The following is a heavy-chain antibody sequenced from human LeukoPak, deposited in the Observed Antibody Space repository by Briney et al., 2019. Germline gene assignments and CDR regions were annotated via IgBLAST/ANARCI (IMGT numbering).Heavy chain of an antibody. J-gene: IGHJ4*02. CDR3: AKDGGYQLRDFDY. CDR1: GFTLSSYA. D-gene: IGHD2-2*01. Sequence: GGSRRLSWPASGFTLSSYAMSWVRQAPGKGLGWVSAISGSGGSTYYADSVKGRFTISRDNSKNTLYLQMNSLRAEDTAVYYCAKDGGYQLRDFDYWGQGTLVTVSS. CDR2: ISGSGGST. V-gene: IGHV3-23*01.